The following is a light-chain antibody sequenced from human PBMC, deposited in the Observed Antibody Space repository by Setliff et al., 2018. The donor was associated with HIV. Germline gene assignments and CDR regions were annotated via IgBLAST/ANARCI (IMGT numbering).Light chain of an antibody. CDR1: SSDIGGYNY. CDR3: SSYTSSSTEV. CDR2: DVS. V-gene: IGLV2-14*01. J-gene: IGLJ1*01. Sequence: QSVLAQPASVSGSPGQSITISCTGTSSDIGGYNYVSWYQQHPGKAPKLMIYDVSKRSSGVSNRFSGSKSGNTASLTISGLQAEDEADYYCSSYTSSSTEVFGTGTKVTVL.